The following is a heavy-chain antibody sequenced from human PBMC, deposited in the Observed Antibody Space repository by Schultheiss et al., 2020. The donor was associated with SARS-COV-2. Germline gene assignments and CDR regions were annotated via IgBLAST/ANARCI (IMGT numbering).Heavy chain of an antibody. Sequence: SETLSLTCTVSGGSVSSGSYYWSWIRQPPGKGLEWIGYIYYSGSTNYNPSLKSRVTISVDTSKNQFSLKLSSVTAADTAVYYCARGFGFNWYYFDYWGQGTLVTVSS. CDR3: ARGFGFNWYYFDY. D-gene: IGHD1-1*01. CDR1: GGSVSSGSYY. CDR2: IYYSGST. V-gene: IGHV4-61*01. J-gene: IGHJ4*02.